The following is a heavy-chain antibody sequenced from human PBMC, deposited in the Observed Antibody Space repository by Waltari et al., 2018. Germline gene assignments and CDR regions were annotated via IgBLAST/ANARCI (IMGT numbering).Heavy chain of an antibody. J-gene: IGHJ4*02. CDR3: VRDHWGPDY. D-gene: IGHD7-27*01. Sequence: EVHLVESGGGLVQPGGSLRLYCAASGFTFTASWMRWVRQAPGKGPEWVANIHKDGSEKNYVDYVKGRFTISRDNAKDSVYLQMNSLRADDTAMYYCVRDHWGPDYWGQGTLVTVSS. CDR2: IHKDGSEK. V-gene: IGHV3-7*01. CDR1: GFTFTASW.